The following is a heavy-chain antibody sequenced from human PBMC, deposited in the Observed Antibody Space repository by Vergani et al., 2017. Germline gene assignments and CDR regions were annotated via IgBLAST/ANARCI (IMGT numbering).Heavy chain of an antibody. J-gene: IGHJ3*02. CDR3: AQILSKNGYNYDAFDI. V-gene: IGHV2-26*01. CDR1: GFSFSSATMG. Sequence: QVTLKESGPVLVKPTETLTLTCTLSGFSFSSATMGVSWIRQPPGKALEWLAHIFSNDEKSYSTSLKSRLTISKDTSKSQVVLTMTNMDPVDTAMYYCAQILSKNGYNYDAFDIWGQGTMVIVSS. CDR2: IFSNDEK. D-gene: IGHD5-24*01.